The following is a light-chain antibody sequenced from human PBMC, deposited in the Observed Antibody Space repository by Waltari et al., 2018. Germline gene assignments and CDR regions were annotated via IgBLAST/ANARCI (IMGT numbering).Light chain of an antibody. J-gene: IGLJ2*01. CDR2: FNN. CDR1: SSNVGSNT. Sequence: QSVLTHPPSASGTPGQRVTVSCSGSSSNVGSNTVNWYQQIPGTAPKLLIYFNNQRPSAVPDRFSGSKSGTSASLAISGLQSEDEADYYCVTWDDSLNGVVFGGGTKLTVL. CDR3: VTWDDSLNGVV. V-gene: IGLV1-44*01.